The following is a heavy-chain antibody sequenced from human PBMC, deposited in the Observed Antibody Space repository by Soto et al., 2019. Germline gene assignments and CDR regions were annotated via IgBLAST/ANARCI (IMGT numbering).Heavy chain of an antibody. J-gene: IGHJ6*02. V-gene: IGHV5-51*01. CDR3: ARHVLTPQEWEYGMDV. D-gene: IGHD1-26*01. CDR2: IYPGDSDT. Sequence: HGASLKISCKGSEYSFSTYWIAWLRQKPWKGLEWMGIIYPGDSDTRYSPSFQGQVTISSDKSPSTAYLQWSSLKASDTAMYYCARHVLTPQEWEYGMDVWGQATTVTVTS. CDR1: EYSFSTYW.